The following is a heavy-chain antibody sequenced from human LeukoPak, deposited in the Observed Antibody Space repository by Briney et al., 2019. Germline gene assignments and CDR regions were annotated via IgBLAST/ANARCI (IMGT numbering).Heavy chain of an antibody. Sequence: GGSLRLSCAASGFTFSSYGMHWVRQAPGRGLEWVAVISYDGSNKYYADSVKGRFTISRDNSKNTLYLQMNSLRAEDTAVYYCAIGTYYYGSGSYVWGQGTLVTVSS. CDR3: AIGTYYYGSGSYV. CDR2: ISYDGSNK. CDR1: GFTFSSYG. J-gene: IGHJ4*02. V-gene: IGHV3-30*03. D-gene: IGHD3-10*01.